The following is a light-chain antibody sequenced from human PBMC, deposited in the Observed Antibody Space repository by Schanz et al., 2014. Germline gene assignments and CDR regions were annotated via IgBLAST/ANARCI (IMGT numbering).Light chain of an antibody. CDR1: SGSVSSSHS. CDR3: VLYMGSGSWV. Sequence: QTVVTQEPSFSVSPGGTVTLTCGLSSGSVSSSHSPSWYQQTPGQAPRTLIYRTNTRSSGVPDRFSGSILGNKAALIITGAQADDESDYYCVLYMGSGSWVFGGGTKLTVL. J-gene: IGLJ3*02. V-gene: IGLV8-61*01. CDR2: RTN.